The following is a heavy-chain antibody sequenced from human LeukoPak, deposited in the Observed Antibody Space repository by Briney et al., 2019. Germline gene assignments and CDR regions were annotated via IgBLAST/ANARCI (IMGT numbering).Heavy chain of an antibody. V-gene: IGHV3-43*02. CDR1: GCTFDDYA. Sequence: GGSLGLSCAASGCTFDDYATHWVRQAPGKGLEWVSLISGDGGSTYYADSVKGRFTISRDNSKNSLYLQMNSLRTEDTALYYCAKGSGSIFDYWGQGTLVTVSS. CDR2: ISGDGGST. CDR3: AKGSGSIFDY. J-gene: IGHJ4*02.